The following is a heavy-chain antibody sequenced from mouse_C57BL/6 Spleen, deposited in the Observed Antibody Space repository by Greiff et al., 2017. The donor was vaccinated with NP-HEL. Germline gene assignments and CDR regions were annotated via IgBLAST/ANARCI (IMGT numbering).Heavy chain of an antibody. CDR3: ARDGDGYFLYYFDY. CDR1: GFTFSSYA. Sequence: DVKLVESGGGLVKPGGSLKLSCAASGFTFSSYAMSWVRQTPEKRLEWVATISDGGSYTYYPDNVKGRFTISRDNAKNNLYLQMSHLKSEDTAMYYCARDGDGYFLYYFDYWGQGTTLTVSS. V-gene: IGHV5-4*01. CDR2: ISDGGSYT. D-gene: IGHD2-3*01. J-gene: IGHJ2*01.